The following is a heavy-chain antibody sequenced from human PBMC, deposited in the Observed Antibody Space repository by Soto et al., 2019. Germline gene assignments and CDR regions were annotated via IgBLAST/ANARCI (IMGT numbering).Heavy chain of an antibody. CDR2: IYWDDDK. Sequence: QITLKESGPTLVKPTQTLTLTCTFSGFSLSTSGVGVGWIRQPPVKALEWLALIYWDDDKYYSPSLKSRLTITKDTSKNQVVLTMTNMDPVDTATYYCAHRHSSSWYFDYWGQGTLVTVSS. J-gene: IGHJ4*02. D-gene: IGHD6-13*01. V-gene: IGHV2-5*02. CDR3: AHRHSSSWYFDY. CDR1: GFSLSTSGVG.